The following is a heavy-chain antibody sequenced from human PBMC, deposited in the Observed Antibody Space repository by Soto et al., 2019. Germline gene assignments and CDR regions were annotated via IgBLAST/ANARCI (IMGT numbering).Heavy chain of an antibody. D-gene: IGHD6-13*01. CDR3: ARDFWAAGGMDV. CDR1: GGSITNGGYY. V-gene: IGHV4-31*03. Sequence: QGQLQESGPGLVKPSQTLSLTCTVSGGSITNGGYYWSWIRQHPGKGLEWIGYIYYSGTTNYNPSLKSRVTISVDTSKNQFSLKRSSVTAADTAVYYCARDFWAAGGMDVWGQGTTVTVSS. CDR2: IYYSGTT. J-gene: IGHJ6*02.